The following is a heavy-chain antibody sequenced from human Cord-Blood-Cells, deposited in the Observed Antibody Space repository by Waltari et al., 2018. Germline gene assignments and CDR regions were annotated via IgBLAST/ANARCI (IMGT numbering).Heavy chain of an antibody. CDR3: ARESLVATYYFDY. Sequence: QVQLVQSGAEVRKPGSSVKVSCKASGGTFSSYTISWVRQAPGQGVEWMGRIIPILGIANYAQKFQGRVTITADKSTSTAYMELSSLRSEDTAVYYCARESLVATYYFDYWGQGTLVTVSS. CDR2: IIPILGIA. D-gene: IGHD5-12*01. J-gene: IGHJ4*02. CDR1: GGTFSSYT. V-gene: IGHV1-69*08.